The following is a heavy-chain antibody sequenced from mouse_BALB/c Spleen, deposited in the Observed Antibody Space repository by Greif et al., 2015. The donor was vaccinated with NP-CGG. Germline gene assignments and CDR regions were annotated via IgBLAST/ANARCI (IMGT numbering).Heavy chain of an antibody. Sequence: VQLQQSGPELVRPGVSVKISCKGSGYTFTDYAMHWVKQSHAKSLEWIGIISTYYNNTNYNQKFKGKATMTADKSSSTAYMELARLTSEDSAIYYCASKGRYDTMDYWGQGTSVTVSS. CDR3: ASKGRYDTMDY. CDR1: GYTFTDYA. D-gene: IGHD2-14*01. CDR2: ISTYYNNT. J-gene: IGHJ4*01. V-gene: IGHV1-67*01.